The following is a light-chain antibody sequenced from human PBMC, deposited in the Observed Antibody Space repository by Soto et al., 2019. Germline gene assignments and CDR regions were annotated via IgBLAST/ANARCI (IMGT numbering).Light chain of an antibody. CDR1: QSISAW. J-gene: IGKJ5*01. Sequence: DIQMTQSPSTLSTSVGDRVSINCLASQSISAWLAWYQQKPGKAPNLLIYDASRLQSGVPSRFSGSGGGTDFNLSISSVQPEDVATYFCQQSYMDPITLGQGTRLEIK. V-gene: IGKV1-39*01. CDR2: DAS. CDR3: QQSYMDPIT.